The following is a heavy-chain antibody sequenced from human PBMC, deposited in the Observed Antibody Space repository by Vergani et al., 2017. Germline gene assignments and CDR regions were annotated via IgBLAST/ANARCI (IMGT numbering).Heavy chain of an antibody. CDR1: GYSFTNYA. Sequence: QVQLVQSGSELKKPGASVKISCKTSGYSFTNYAINWLRQAPGQGLEWMGKINTNTGNPTYAQGFTGRFVFSLDRPASAANRQISGLKTEDTAVYFCARLRSAVVRGGQGATYYYYGLDVWGQGTTVNVSS. D-gene: IGHD3-10*01. V-gene: IGHV7-4-1*02. CDR3: ARLRSAVVRGGQGATYYYYGLDV. CDR2: INTNTGNP. J-gene: IGHJ6*02.